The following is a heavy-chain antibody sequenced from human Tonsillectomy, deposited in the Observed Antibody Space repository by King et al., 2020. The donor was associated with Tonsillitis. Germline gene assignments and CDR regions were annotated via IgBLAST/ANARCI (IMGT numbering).Heavy chain of an antibody. CDR3: ATGYYDILTGAFDY. D-gene: IGHD3-9*01. CDR1: GYIVTELS. Sequence: QLVQSGAEVKKPGASVKVSCKVSGYIVTELSIHWVRQTPGKRLEWMGGFDPEDGETIYAQKFQGRVTMTEDTSTDTAYMELSSLRSEDTAVYYCATGYYDILTGAFDYWGQGTLVTVSS. V-gene: IGHV1-24*01. CDR2: FDPEDGET. J-gene: IGHJ4*02.